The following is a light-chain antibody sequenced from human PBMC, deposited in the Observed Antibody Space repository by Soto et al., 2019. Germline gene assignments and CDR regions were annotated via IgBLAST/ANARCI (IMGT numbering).Light chain of an antibody. CDR1: QSVSST. Sequence: EIVMTQSPATLSVSPGERATLSCRASQSVSSTLAWYQQKPGQAPRLLLYGASTRATGIPARFSGSGSGTEFTLTVSSLQSEDFAVYYGQQYNNWPPYTFGQGTKLEIK. V-gene: IGKV3-15*01. J-gene: IGKJ2*01. CDR3: QQYNNWPPYT. CDR2: GAS.